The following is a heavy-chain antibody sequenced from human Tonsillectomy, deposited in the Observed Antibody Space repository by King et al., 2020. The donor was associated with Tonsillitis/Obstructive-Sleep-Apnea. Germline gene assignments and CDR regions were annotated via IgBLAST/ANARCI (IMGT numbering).Heavy chain of an antibody. CDR1: GVTFSNHW. CDR2: IKSDGSGT. V-gene: IGHV3-74*01. D-gene: IGHD3-10*01. Sequence: VQLVESGGGLVQPGGSLRLSCTASGVTFSNHWMHWVRQVPGKGLEWVSRIKSDGSGTSYADSVKGRFTISRDNAKNTLYLQMNSLREEDTALYYCARDEFYGSGSCGLWGQATLVTVSS. CDR3: ARDEFYGSGSCGL. J-gene: IGHJ4*02.